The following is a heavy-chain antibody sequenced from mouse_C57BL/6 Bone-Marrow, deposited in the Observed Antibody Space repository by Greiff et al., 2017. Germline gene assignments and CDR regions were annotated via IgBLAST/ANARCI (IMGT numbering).Heavy chain of an antibody. D-gene: IGHD1-1*01. CDR1: GFTFSSYT. CDR3: SRQVTTVLATKYFDV. CDR2: ICGGGGNT. Sequence: EVQLVESGGGLVKPGGSLKLSCAASGFTFSSYTMTWVRQTPEKRLQWVAAICGGGGNTYYPESVKGRFTLSRDNDTSILYLQMSSQRSEDTALYYCSRQVTTVLATKYFDVWGTGTTVTVSS. J-gene: IGHJ1*03. V-gene: IGHV5-9*01.